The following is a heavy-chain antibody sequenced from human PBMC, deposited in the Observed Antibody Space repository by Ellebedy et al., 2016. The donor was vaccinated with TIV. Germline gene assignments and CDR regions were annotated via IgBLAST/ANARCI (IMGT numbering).Heavy chain of an antibody. CDR2: ISSEGSTT. CDR1: GFTFSSYW. Sequence: GGSLRLXCAASGFTFSSYWMHWVRQAPGKGLVWVSRISSEGSTTTYADSARGRFTISRDNAKNTLYLQMNSLRAEDTAMYYCATDRFNWYFDLWGRGTLVTVSS. V-gene: IGHV3-74*03. J-gene: IGHJ2*01. CDR3: ATDRFNWYFDL. D-gene: IGHD2-21*02.